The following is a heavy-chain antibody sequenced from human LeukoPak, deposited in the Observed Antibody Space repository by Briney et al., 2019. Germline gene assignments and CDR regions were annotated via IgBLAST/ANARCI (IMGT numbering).Heavy chain of an antibody. Sequence: PGGSLRLSCAASGFTFSSYWMHWVRQAPGKGLEWVANIKQHGTEMYYVDSVKGRFTISRDNAKNSLFLQMNSLRAEDTAVYYCASALPADRFDYWGQGTLVTVSS. CDR2: IKQHGTEM. CDR3: ASALPADRFDY. CDR1: GFTFSSYW. D-gene: IGHD2-2*01. J-gene: IGHJ4*02. V-gene: IGHV3-7*01.